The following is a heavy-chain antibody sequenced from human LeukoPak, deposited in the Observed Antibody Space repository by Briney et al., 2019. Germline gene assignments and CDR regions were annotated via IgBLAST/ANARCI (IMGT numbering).Heavy chain of an antibody. CDR3: ARGGSYQNYYYYYMDV. Sequence: SETLSLTCTVSGGSISSSSYYWGWIRQPSGKGLEWIGSIYYSGSTYYNPSLKSRVTISVDTSKNQFSLKLSSVTAADTAVYYCARGGSYQNYYYYYMDVWGKGTTVTVSS. J-gene: IGHJ6*03. D-gene: IGHD1-26*01. CDR2: IYYSGST. V-gene: IGHV4-39*07. CDR1: GGSISSSSYY.